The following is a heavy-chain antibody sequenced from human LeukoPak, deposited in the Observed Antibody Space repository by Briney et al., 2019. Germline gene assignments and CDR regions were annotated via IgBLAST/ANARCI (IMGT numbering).Heavy chain of an antibody. CDR3: ARVRTYYYDSSGYYFELRPTEYFDY. J-gene: IGHJ4*02. CDR1: GYTFTGYY. D-gene: IGHD3-22*01. V-gene: IGHV1-2*02. Sequence: ASVKVSCKASGYTFTGYYMHWVRQAPGQGLEWKVWINPNSGGTNYAQKFQGRVTMTRDTSISTAYMELSRLRSDDTAVYYCARVRTYYYDSSGYYFELRPTEYFDYWGQGTLVTVSS. CDR2: INPNSGGT.